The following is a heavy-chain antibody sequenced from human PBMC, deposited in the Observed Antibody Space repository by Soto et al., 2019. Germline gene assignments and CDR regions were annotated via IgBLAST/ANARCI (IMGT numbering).Heavy chain of an antibody. CDR1: GFTFSSYA. CDR3: ERDYCSSTSCYYSYFYGMDV. J-gene: IGHJ6*02. V-gene: IGHV3-30-3*01. D-gene: IGHD2-2*01. Sequence: GGSLRLSCAASGFTFSSYAMHWVRQATGKGLEWVAVISYDGSNKYYADSVKGRFTISRDNSKNRLYLQMNSLRAADTAVYYCERDYCSSTSCYYSYFYGMDVWGQGTTGTASS. CDR2: ISYDGSNK.